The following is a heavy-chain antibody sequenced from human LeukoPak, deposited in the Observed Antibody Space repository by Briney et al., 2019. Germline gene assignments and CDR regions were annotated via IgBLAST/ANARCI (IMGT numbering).Heavy chain of an antibody. D-gene: IGHD1-14*01. CDR3: ARTGNGRTNYYYYMDV. CDR1: GGFISSGSYY. Sequence: PSETLSLTCTVSGGFISSGSYYWSWIRQPAGKGLEWIGRIYTSGTTKSNPSLKSRVTISVDTYKNQFSLKLNSVTAADTAVYYCARTGNGRTNYYYYMDVWGKGTTVTISS. V-gene: IGHV4-61*02. CDR2: IYTSGTT. J-gene: IGHJ6*03.